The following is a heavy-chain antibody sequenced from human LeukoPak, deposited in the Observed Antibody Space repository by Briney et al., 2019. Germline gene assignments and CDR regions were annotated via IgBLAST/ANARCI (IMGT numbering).Heavy chain of an antibody. Sequence: ASVKVSCKASGYTFTSCYMHWVRQAPGQGLEWMGIINPSGGSTSYAQKFQGRVTMTEDTSTDTAYMELSSLRSEDTAVYYCATEGYSYGHGGYWGQGTLVTVSS. CDR2: INPSGGST. CDR1: GYTFTSCY. V-gene: IGHV1-46*01. J-gene: IGHJ4*02. CDR3: ATEGYSYGHGGY. D-gene: IGHD5-18*01.